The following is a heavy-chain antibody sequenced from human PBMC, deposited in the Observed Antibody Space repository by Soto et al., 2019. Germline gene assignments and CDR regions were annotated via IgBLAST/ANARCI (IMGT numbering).Heavy chain of an antibody. CDR1: GFPFSSYS. CDR3: ARDSVVAAAGLYNWFDP. V-gene: IGHV3-48*01. Sequence: PGGSLRLSCAASGFPFSSYSMNWVRQAPGKGLEWVSYISSSSSTIYYADSVKGRFTISRDNAKNSLYLQMNSLRAEDTAVYYCARDSVVAAAGLYNWFDPWGQGTLVTVSS. CDR2: ISSSSSTI. D-gene: IGHD6-13*01. J-gene: IGHJ5*02.